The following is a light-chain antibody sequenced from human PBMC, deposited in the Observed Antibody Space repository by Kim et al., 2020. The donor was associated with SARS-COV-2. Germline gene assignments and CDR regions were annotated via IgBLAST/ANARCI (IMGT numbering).Light chain of an antibody. Sequence: QSALTPPASVSGSPGQSITISCTGTSSDVGGYNYVSWYQQHPGKAPKLMIYDVSNRPSGVSNRFSGSKSGNTASLTISGLQAEDKADYYCSSYTSSSTWVFGGGTQLTLL. CDR3: SSYTSSSTWV. CDR2: DVS. J-gene: IGLJ3*02. V-gene: IGLV2-14*03. CDR1: SSDVGGYNY.